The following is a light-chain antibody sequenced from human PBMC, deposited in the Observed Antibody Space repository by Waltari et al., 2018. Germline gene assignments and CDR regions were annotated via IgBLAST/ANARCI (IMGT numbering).Light chain of an antibody. J-gene: IGKJ1*01. Sequence: DIQMTQSPSTLSASLGDRVTITCRASQSIGDSLAWYQQKPGKAPKLLVFKASTLERGVSSRFGGSGSGTEFTLTITSLQPDDVATYYCQQYGSRWTFGQGTKVEVK. CDR2: KAS. CDR1: QSIGDS. CDR3: QQYGSRWT. V-gene: IGKV1-5*03.